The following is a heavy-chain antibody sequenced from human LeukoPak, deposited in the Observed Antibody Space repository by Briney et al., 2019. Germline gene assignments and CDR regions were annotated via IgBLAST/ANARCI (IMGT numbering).Heavy chain of an antibody. D-gene: IGHD6-19*01. V-gene: IGHV4-34*01. CDR1: GGSFSGYY. CDR2: INHSGST. J-gene: IGHJ4*02. CDR3: ARGLCLVALASFFDY. Sequence: PSETLSLTCAVYGGSFSGYYWIWIRQPPGKGLEWIGEINHSGSTNYNPSLKSRVTISVDTSKNQFSLKLSSVTAADTAVYYCARGLCLVALASFFDYWGQGTLVTVSS.